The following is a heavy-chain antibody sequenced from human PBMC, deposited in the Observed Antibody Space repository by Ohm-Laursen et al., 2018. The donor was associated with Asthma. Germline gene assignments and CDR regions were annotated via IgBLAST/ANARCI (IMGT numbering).Heavy chain of an antibody. D-gene: IGHD3-9*01. CDR3: VREDFDWPPGYCDY. V-gene: IGHV4-31*03. CDR1: GDSISSGNNY. J-gene: IGHJ4*02. Sequence: TLSLTCTVSGDSISSGNNYWSWIRQHPVKGLEWIGYTYYSGSTYHNPSLKSRVTISIDTSKNQFSLKLSSVTAADTAVYYCVREDFDWPPGYCDYWGQGTLVTVSS. CDR2: TYYSGST.